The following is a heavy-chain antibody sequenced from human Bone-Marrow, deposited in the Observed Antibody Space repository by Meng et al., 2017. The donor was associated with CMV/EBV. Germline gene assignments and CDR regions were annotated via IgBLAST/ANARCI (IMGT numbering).Heavy chain of an antibody. CDR2: ISYDGSNK. CDR3: ARGGGYCSSTSCYSHYYYGMDV. CDR1: GLKFSDHA. J-gene: IGHJ6*02. V-gene: IGHV3-30-3*01. Sequence: GESLKISCRVSGLKFSDHAMHWVRQAPGKGLEWVAVISYDGSNKYYADSVKGRFTISRDNSKNTLYLQMNSLRAEDTAVYYCARGGGYCSSTSCYSHYYYGMDVWGQGTTVTVSS. D-gene: IGHD2-2*01.